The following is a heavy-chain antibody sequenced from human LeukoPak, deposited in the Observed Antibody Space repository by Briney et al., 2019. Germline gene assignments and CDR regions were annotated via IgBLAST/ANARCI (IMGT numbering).Heavy chain of an antibody. V-gene: IGHV3-30*02. J-gene: IGHJ3*02. CDR3: AKDHLAFGVDDAFDI. D-gene: IGHD3-10*01. Sequence: PGGSLRLSCAASGFTFSSYGMHWVRQAPGKGLEWVAFIRYDGSNKYYVDSVKGRFTISRDNSKNTLYLQMNSLRAEDTAVYYCAKDHLAFGVDDAFDIWGQGTMVTVSS. CDR1: GFTFSSYG. CDR2: IRYDGSNK.